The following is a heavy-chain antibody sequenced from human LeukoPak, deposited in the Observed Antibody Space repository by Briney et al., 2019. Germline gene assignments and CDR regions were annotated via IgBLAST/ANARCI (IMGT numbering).Heavy chain of an antibody. V-gene: IGHV3-53*01. D-gene: IGHD6-19*01. CDR3: AREERGAVAGFDY. CDR1: GFTVSSNY. Sequence: RSGGSLRLSCAASGFTVSSNYMSWVRQAPGKGLEWVSVIHSGGSTYYADSVKGRFTISRDNSKNTLYLQMNSLRAEDTAVYYCAREERGAVAGFDYWGQGTLVTVSS. J-gene: IGHJ4*02. CDR2: IHSGGST.